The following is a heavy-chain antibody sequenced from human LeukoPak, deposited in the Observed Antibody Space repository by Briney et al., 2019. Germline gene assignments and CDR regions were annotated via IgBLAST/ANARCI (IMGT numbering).Heavy chain of an antibody. Sequence: PSETLSLTCTVSGGSISSYYWSWIRQPAGKGLEWIWRTYSSGSTNYNPSLKSRVTMSVDTSQNQFSLKVSSVTAADTAVYYCARGYNWESPTRNFYYMDVWGTGTTVTVSS. D-gene: IGHD1-20*01. CDR3: ARGYNWESPTRNFYYMDV. J-gene: IGHJ6*03. CDR2: TYSSGST. CDR1: GGSISSYY. V-gene: IGHV4-4*07.